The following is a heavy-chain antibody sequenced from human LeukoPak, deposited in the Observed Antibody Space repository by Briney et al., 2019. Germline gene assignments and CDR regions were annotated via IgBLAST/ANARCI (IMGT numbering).Heavy chain of an antibody. CDR2: ISGGTDST. V-gene: IGHV3-23*01. CDR3: VQQYSSIWSVGDS. J-gene: IGHJ4*02. Sequence: GGSLRLSCATSAFTFSTYAMSWVRQAPGKGLEWVSAISGGTDSTYYTDSVKGRFTISRDTAKNTLYLQMNSLRAEDTAVYYCVQQYSSIWSVGDSWGQGTLVTVSS. CDR1: AFTFSTYA. D-gene: IGHD6-13*01.